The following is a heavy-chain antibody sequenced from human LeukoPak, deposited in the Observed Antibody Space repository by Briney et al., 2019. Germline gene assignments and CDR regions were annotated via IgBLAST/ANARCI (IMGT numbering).Heavy chain of an antibody. V-gene: IGHV4-4*02. J-gene: IGHJ4*02. Sequence: SETLSLTCAVSGGSISSSNWWSWVRQPPGKGLEWIGEIYHSGSTNYNPSLKSRVTVSVDKSKNQFSLKLSSVTAADTAVYYCARGLTMVRGVRPFDYWGQGTLDTVSS. CDR2: IYHSGST. CDR3: ARGLTMVRGVRPFDY. D-gene: IGHD3-10*01. CDR1: GGSISSSNW.